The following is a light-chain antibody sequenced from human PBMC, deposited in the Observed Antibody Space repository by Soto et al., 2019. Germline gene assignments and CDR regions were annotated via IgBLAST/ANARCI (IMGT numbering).Light chain of an antibody. CDR2: AAS. J-gene: IGKJ4*01. V-gene: IGKV1-9*01. Sequence: IQLTKYPSSLSASVGDRVTITCRASQGISSYLGWYQQKPGKAPNLLIYAASTLQSGVPSRFSGGGSGTDFTLTISSLQSEDFAVYYCQQYDNWPLTFGGGTKVDIK. CDR1: QGISSY. CDR3: QQYDNWPLT.